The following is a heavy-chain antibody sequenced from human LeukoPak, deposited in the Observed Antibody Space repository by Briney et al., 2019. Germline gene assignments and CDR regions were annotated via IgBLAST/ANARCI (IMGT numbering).Heavy chain of an antibody. Sequence: GGSLRLSCAASGFTFSSYAMHWVRQAPGKGLEWVAVISYDGSNKYYADSVKGRFTISRDNSKNTLYLQMNSLRAEDTAVDYCARGGRSSGWYGSYFDYWGQGTLVTVSS. CDR2: ISYDGSNK. V-gene: IGHV3-30*04. J-gene: IGHJ4*02. CDR1: GFTFSSYA. D-gene: IGHD6-19*01. CDR3: ARGGRSSGWYGSYFDY.